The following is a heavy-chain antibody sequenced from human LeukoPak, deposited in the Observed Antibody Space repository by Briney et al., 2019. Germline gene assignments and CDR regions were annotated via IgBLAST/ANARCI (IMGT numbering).Heavy chain of an antibody. J-gene: IGHJ4*02. V-gene: IGHV3-11*01. CDR1: GFTFSDYY. CDR2: ISGNGNII. CDR3: ARLPNYYFDY. D-gene: IGHD5-24*01. Sequence: GGSLRLSCAASGFTFSDYYMSWIRQAPGKGLEWVSYISGNGNIIYCADSVKGRSTISRDNAKNTLFLQMNSLRAEDTALYYCARLPNYYFDYWDQGTLVTVSS.